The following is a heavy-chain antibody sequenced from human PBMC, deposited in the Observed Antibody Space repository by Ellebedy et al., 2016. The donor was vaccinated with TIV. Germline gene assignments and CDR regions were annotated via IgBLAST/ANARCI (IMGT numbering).Heavy chain of an antibody. D-gene: IGHD1-26*01. Sequence: GESLKISCATSGFSFSDYWLAWVRQAPGKGLEWVANIREDGGDKYYLDSVKGRFTISRDDAETTTFLQMNSLRAEDTALYFCARVGRSPHYWSFDYWGQGTLVTVSS. CDR3: ARVGRSPHYWSFDY. J-gene: IGHJ4*02. V-gene: IGHV3-7*01. CDR2: IREDGGDK. CDR1: GFSFSDYW.